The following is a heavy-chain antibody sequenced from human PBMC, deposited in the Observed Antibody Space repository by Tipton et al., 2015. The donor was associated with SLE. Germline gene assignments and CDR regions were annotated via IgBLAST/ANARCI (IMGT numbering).Heavy chain of an antibody. J-gene: IGHJ4*02. D-gene: IGHD3-10*01. CDR1: GFTFSDYY. CDR3: AREAGSYWDYFFDY. Sequence: SLRLSCAASGFTFSDYYMSWIRQAPGKGLEWVSYISSSSSYTNYADSVKGRFTISRDNAKNSLYLQMNSLRAEDTAVYYCAREAGSYWDYFFDYWGQGTLVTVSS. V-gene: IGHV3-11*06. CDR2: ISSSSSYT.